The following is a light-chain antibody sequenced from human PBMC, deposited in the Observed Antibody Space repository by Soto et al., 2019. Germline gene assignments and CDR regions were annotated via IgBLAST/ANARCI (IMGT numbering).Light chain of an antibody. J-gene: IGKJ1*01. CDR2: DAS. V-gene: IGKV1-5*01. Sequence: DIQMTQSPSTLSASVGDRVTITCRASQSISSWLAWYQQKPGKAPKLLIYDASSLESGVPSRFSGSGSGTEFIFTFSSLQPDDFATYYCQQYNSYWTFGQGTKVDIK. CDR3: QQYNSYWT. CDR1: QSISSW.